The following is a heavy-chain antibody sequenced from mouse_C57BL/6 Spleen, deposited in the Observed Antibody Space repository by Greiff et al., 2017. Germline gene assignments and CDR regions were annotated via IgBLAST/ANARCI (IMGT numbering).Heavy chain of an antibody. V-gene: IGHV14-4*01. D-gene: IGHD2-2*01. J-gene: IGHJ3*01. CDR3: TTWGVYGYDGAY. CDR2: IDPENGDT. Sequence: EVKLMESGAELVRPGASVKLSCTASGFNIKDDYMHWVKQRPEQGLEWIGWIDPENGDTEYASKFQGKATITADTSSNTAYLQLSSLTSEDTAVYYCTTWGVYGYDGAYWGQGTLVTVSA. CDR1: GFNIKDDY.